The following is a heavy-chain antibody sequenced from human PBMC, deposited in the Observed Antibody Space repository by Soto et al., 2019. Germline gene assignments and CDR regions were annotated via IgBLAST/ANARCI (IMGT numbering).Heavy chain of an antibody. CDR3: AKDGYDILTGYSY. CDR2: ISGSGGST. Sequence: PGGLLRLWCAAAGGTCVGYAMSWVRQAPGKGLEWVSAISGSGGSTYYADSVKGRFTISRDDSKNTLYLQMNSLRAEDTAVYYCAKDGYDILTGYSYWGQGTLVTVSS. D-gene: IGHD3-9*01. CDR1: GGTCVGYA. V-gene: IGHV3-23*01. J-gene: IGHJ4*02.